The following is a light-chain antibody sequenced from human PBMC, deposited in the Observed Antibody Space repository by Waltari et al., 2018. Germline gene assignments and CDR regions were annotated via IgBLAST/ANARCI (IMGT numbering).Light chain of an antibody. Sequence: QSALTQPASVSGTPGQSITISCTATSSAVGSYNLVLWYQQHPGKSPKLMSYEDNNRPSGVSKRFSGSKSGNTASLTISGLQSEDEADYYCCSYAGSAIWVFGGGTKLTVL. CDR2: EDN. J-gene: IGLJ3*02. CDR1: SSAVGSYNL. V-gene: IGLV2-23*01. CDR3: CSYAGSAIWV.